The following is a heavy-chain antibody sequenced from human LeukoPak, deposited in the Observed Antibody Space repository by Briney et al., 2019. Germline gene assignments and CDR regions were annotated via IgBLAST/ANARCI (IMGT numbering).Heavy chain of an antibody. V-gene: IGHV4-39*01. J-gene: IGHJ4*02. CDR2: IYYSGST. Sequence: SETLSLTCTVSGGSISSSSYYWGWIRQPPGTGLEWIGSIYYSGSTYYNPSLKSRVTISVDTSKNQFSLKLSSVTAADTAVYYCQLYYGSETVDYWGREPWSPSPQ. CDR3: QLYYGSETVDY. CDR1: GGSISSSSYY. D-gene: IGHD3-10*01.